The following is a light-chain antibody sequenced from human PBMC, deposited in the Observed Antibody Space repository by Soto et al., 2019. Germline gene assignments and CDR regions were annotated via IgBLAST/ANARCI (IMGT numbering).Light chain of an antibody. J-gene: IGKJ5*01. CDR1: QSVSRW. Sequence: EIQITPPPSTLSASVADRVTNTYRASQSVSRWVAWYQQKPAKAPTALIFDASNSEKGVPSRFSGSGSGTEFTLVISGLQPEDFATYYCHQYDSYPYTFGQGTRLEI. CDR2: DAS. CDR3: HQYDSYPYT. V-gene: IGKV1-5*01.